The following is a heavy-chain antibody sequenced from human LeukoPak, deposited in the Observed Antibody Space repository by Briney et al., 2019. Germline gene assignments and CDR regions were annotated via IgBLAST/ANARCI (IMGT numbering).Heavy chain of an antibody. D-gene: IGHD4-17*01. CDR3: ARGDPYGDYIHFDY. J-gene: IGHJ4*02. V-gene: IGHV4-61*01. CDR1: GGSVSSGSYY. Sequence: SETLPLTCTVSGGSVSSGSYYWSWIRQPPGKGLEWIGYIYYSGSTNYNPSLKSRVTISVDTSKNQFSLKLSSVTAADTAVYYCARGDPYGDYIHFDYWGQGTLVTVSS. CDR2: IYYSGST.